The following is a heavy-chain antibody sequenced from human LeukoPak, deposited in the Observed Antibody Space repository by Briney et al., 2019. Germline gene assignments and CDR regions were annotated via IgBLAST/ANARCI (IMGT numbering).Heavy chain of an antibody. Sequence: ASVKVSCKVSGYTLTELSMHWVRQAPGKGLEWMGGFDPEDGETIYAQKFQGRVTMTEDTSTDTAYMELSSLRSEDTAVYYCATVQLPSYYDILTGRYYFDYWGQGTLVTLSS. CDR3: ATVQLPSYYDILTGRYYFDY. CDR2: FDPEDGET. D-gene: IGHD3-9*01. J-gene: IGHJ4*02. V-gene: IGHV1-24*01. CDR1: GYTLTELS.